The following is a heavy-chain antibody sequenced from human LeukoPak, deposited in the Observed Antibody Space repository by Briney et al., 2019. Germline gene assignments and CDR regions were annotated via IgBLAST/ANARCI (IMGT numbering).Heavy chain of an antibody. Sequence: GGSLRLSCAASGFSFSTYTMNWVRQAPGKGLDWVSYISSGSSTIYYADSVKGRFTISRDNANNSLYLQMNSLRDEDTAVYYCARARRYRSSWYHDYWGQGSLVTVSS. V-gene: IGHV3-48*02. CDR1: GFSFSTYT. D-gene: IGHD6-13*01. CDR3: ARARRYRSSWYHDY. J-gene: IGHJ4*02. CDR2: ISSGSSTI.